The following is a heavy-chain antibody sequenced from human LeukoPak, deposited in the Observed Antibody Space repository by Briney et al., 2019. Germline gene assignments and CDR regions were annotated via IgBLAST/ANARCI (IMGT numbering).Heavy chain of an antibody. D-gene: IGHD6-19*01. V-gene: IGHV3-9*01. CDR1: GFTFDNYA. CDR2: ISWNSGTI. J-gene: IGHJ1*01. CDR3: ARAYKDRSLAGKKEFFQH. Sequence: GGSLRLSCAASGFTFDNYAMNWVRQVPGKGLEWISLISWNSGTIGYADSVKGRFTISRDNANNFLYLQMSSLRAEDTALYYCARAYKDRSLAGKKEFFQHWGQGTLVTVSS.